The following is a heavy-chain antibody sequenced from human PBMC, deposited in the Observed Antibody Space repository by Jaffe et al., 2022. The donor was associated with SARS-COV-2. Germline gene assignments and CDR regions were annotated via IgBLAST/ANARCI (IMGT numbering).Heavy chain of an antibody. Sequence: QVQLQESGPGLVKPSQTLSLTCTVSGGSISSGSYYWSWIRQPAGKGLEWIGRIYTSGSTNYNPSLKSRVTISVDTSKNQFSLKLSSVTAADTAVYYCAREPVVVPAAMDYWGQGTLVTVSS. J-gene: IGHJ4*02. CDR2: IYTSGST. CDR3: AREPVVVPAAMDY. D-gene: IGHD2-2*01. CDR1: GGSISSGSYY. V-gene: IGHV4-61*02.